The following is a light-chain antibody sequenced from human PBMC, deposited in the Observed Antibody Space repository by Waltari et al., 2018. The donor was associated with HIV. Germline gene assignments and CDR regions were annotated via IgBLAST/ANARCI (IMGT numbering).Light chain of an antibody. CDR1: SSDVACYNH. CDR3: TSYTTINTYV. CDR2: DVS. V-gene: IGLV2-14*03. Sequence: QSALTQPASVSGSPGQSLTISCTGTSSDVACYNHVYWYQQHPAKAPKVIIYDVSTRPSGVSNRFSGSKSGNTASLTISGLQAEDEADYYCTSYTTINTYVFGTGTKVTVL. J-gene: IGLJ1*01.